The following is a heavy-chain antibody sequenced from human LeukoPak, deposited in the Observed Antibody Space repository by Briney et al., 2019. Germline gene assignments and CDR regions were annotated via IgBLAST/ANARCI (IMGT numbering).Heavy chain of an antibody. CDR1: GYSFTSYW. J-gene: IGHJ4*02. V-gene: IGHV5-51*01. CDR2: IYPGDSDT. CDR3: ARSPKNVAYNGGLDYFDF. D-gene: IGHD2-21*01. Sequence: GESLKISCKGSGYSFTSYWIGWVRQMPGKGLEWMGIIYPGDSDTRYSPSFQGQVTISADKSISTAYLQWSSLKASDTAMFYCARSPKNVAYNGGLDYFDFWGQGTLVTVSS.